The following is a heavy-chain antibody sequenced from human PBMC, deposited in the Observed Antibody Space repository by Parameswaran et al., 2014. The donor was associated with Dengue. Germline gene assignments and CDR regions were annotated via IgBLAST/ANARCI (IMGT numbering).Heavy chain of an antibody. J-gene: IGHJ4*02. CDR3: ATGGTTVITGGY. V-gene: IGHV4-59*01. CDR2: IYYSGST. D-gene: IGHD4-23*01. Sequence: WIRQPPGKGLEWIGYIYYSGSTNYNPSLKSRVTISVDTSKNQFSLKLSSVTAADTAVYYCATGGTTVITGGYWGQGTLVTVSS.